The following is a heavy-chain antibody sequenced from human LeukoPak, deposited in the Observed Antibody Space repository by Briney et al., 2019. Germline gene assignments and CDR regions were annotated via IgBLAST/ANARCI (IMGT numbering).Heavy chain of an antibody. Sequence: GGSLRISCAASGFTVSSDYMSCVRQAPGKGLEWVSVIYSGGSTYYADSVKGRFTISRDNSKNTLYLQMNSLRAEDTAVYYCARDRARVGWSFDYWGQGTLVTVSS. J-gene: IGHJ4*02. D-gene: IGHD6-19*01. V-gene: IGHV3-53*01. CDR3: ARDRARVGWSFDY. CDR1: GFTVSSDY. CDR2: IYSGGST.